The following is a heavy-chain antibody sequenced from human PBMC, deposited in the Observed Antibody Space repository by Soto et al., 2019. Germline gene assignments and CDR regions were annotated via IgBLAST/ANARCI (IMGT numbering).Heavy chain of an antibody. Sequence: SVKVSCKASGGTFSSYAISWVRQAPGQGLEWMGGIIPIFGTANYAQKFQGRVTITADESTSTAYMELSSLRSEDTAVYYCARDQPVVLVPAAIGISDIVAYWGQGTLVTVSS. CDR2: IIPIFGTA. CDR3: ARDQPVVLVPAAIGISDIVAY. V-gene: IGHV1-69*13. D-gene: IGHD2-2*02. J-gene: IGHJ4*02. CDR1: GGTFSSYA.